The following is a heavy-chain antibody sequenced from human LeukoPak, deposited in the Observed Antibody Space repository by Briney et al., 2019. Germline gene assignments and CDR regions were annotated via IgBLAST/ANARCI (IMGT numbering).Heavy chain of an antibody. CDR2: IYHSGST. CDR1: GGSINSGGYS. D-gene: IGHD1-26*01. V-gene: IGHV4-30-2*01. Sequence: PSETLSLTCAVSGGSINSGGYSWSWIRQPPGKGLEWIGYIYHSGSTYYNPSLKSRVTISVDRSKNQFSLKLSSVTAADTAVYYCARATMGATSFGIDPWGQGTLVTVSS. CDR3: ARATMGATSFGIDP. J-gene: IGHJ5*02.